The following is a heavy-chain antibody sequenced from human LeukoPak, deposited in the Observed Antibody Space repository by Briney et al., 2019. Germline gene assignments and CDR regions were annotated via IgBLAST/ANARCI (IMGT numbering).Heavy chain of an antibody. CDR2: IIGSGGDT. D-gene: IGHD1-26*01. CDR3: AKKGATTGDFDY. V-gene: IGHV3-23*01. CDR1: GFTFSNFL. Sequence: GGSLRLSCAASGFTFSNFLMTWVRQAPGKGPEWVSAIIGSGGDTYYADSVKGRFTISRDNSKNTLYLQMNSLRAEDTAVYYCAKKGATTGDFDYWGQGTLVTVSS. J-gene: IGHJ4*02.